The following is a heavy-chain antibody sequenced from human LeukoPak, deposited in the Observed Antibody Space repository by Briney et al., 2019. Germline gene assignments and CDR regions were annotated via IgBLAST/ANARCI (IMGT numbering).Heavy chain of an antibody. J-gene: IGHJ4*02. CDR1: GFNFNSFG. D-gene: IGHD3-10*01. CDR2: IQYDESNK. CDR3: VKDGPEYYASGSYRPHYYFDY. V-gene: IGHV3-30*02. Sequence: PGGSLRLSCAASGFNFNSFGMHWVRQTPVKGLEWVAFIQYDESNKWYGDSVKGRFTISRDNSKNTLFLHMSSLRPEDAAVYFCVKDGPEYYASGSYRPHYYFDYWGQGTLVTVSS.